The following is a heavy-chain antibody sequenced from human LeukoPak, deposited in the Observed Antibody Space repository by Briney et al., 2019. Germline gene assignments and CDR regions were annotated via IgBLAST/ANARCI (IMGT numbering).Heavy chain of an antibody. CDR1: GYTFTIYD. J-gene: IGHJ6*02. CDR3: ARPLSSGWSTGHYGMDV. D-gene: IGHD6-19*01. V-gene: IGHV1-8*01. CDR2: MNPNSGNT. Sequence: ASVKVSCKASGYTFTIYDINWVRQATGQGLEWMGWMNPNSGNTGYAQKFQGRVTMTRNTSVTTAYMELSSLTSEDTAVYYCARPLSSGWSTGHYGMDVWGQGTTVTVSS.